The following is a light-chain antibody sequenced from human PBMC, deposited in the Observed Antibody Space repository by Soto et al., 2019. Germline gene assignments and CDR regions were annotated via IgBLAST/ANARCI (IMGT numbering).Light chain of an antibody. CDR1: SSDVGFYNY. J-gene: IGLJ1*01. Sequence: QSALTQPASVSGSPGQSITISCTGTSSDVGFYNYVSWYQQHPGKAPKLMIYEVSNRPSGVSYRFSGSKSGNTASLTISGLQAEDEADYYCSSYTGSSSLRVFGTGTKVT. V-gene: IGLV2-14*01. CDR2: EVS. CDR3: SSYTGSSSLRV.